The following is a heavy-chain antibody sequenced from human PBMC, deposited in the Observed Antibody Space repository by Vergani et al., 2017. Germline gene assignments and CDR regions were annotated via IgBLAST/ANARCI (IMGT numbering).Heavy chain of an antibody. CDR1: GASIRSSNYY. J-gene: IGHJ5*02. CDR3: VRHSTVEWLVKLGWIDP. Sequence: QLQLQESGPGLVKPSATLSLTCSVSGASIRSSNYYWGWIRQPPGKGLGWIASIYYSGSTYYNPSLKSRVTISVDTSKNQFSLKLSSVTAADTAVYFCVRHSTVEWLVKLGWIDPGGQGILVTVSS. V-gene: IGHV4-39*01. CDR2: IYYSGST. D-gene: IGHD6-19*01.